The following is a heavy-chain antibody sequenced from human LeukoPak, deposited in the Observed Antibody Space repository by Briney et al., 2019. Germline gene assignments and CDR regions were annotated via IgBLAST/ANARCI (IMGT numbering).Heavy chain of an antibody. Sequence: GESLKISCKGSGYSFSDSWIGWVRQMPGKGLEWMGIIYPGDSDTRYSPSFQGQVTISADKSISTAYLQWSSLKATDTAMYYCARQYGRPFDYWGQGTLVTVSS. J-gene: IGHJ4*02. CDR2: IYPGDSDT. V-gene: IGHV5-51*01. D-gene: IGHD4-17*01. CDR1: GYSFSDSW. CDR3: ARQYGRPFDY.